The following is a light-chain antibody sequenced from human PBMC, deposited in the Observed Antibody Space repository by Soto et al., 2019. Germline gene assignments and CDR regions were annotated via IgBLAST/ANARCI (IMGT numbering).Light chain of an antibody. V-gene: IGKV1-27*01. J-gene: IGKJ3*01. Sequence: DIQMTQSPSSLSASVGDRVTITCRASPGISNFLAWYQQKPGKVPHLLIYAASTLQSGVPSRFSGSGSGTDFTLTISNLQPEDVATYYCQTYNSAPFTFGPGTKVHI. CDR1: PGISNF. CDR2: AAS. CDR3: QTYNSAPFT.